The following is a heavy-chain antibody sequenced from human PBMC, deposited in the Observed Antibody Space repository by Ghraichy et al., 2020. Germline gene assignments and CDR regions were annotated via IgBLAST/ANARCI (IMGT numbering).Heavy chain of an antibody. V-gene: IGHV3-48*02. J-gene: IGHJ4*02. CDR2: ISSSSSTI. D-gene: IGHD3-3*01. CDR1: GFTFSSYS. Sequence: GGSLRLSCAASGFTFSSYSMNWVRQAPGKGLEWVSYISSSSSTIYYADSVKGRFTISRDNAKNSLYLQMNSLRDEDTAVYYCARDSPLWSGYYTGYDYWGQGTLVTVSS. CDR3: ARDSPLWSGYYTGYDY.